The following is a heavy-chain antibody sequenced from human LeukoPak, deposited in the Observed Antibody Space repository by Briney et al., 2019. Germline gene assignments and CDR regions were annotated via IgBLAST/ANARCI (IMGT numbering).Heavy chain of an antibody. CDR1: GFTFDDYG. D-gene: IGHD2-2*01. CDR3: AREFYRDCSTASCYDLYYYYYYMDV. CDR2: INWIGGST. J-gene: IGHJ6*03. Sequence: GGSLRLSCAASGFTFDDYGMSWVRQAPGKGLEWVSGINWIGGSTGYADSVKGQFTISRDNAKNSLYLQMNSLRAEDTALYYCAREFYRDCSTASCYDLYYYYYYMDVWGKGTTVTVSS. V-gene: IGHV3-20*04.